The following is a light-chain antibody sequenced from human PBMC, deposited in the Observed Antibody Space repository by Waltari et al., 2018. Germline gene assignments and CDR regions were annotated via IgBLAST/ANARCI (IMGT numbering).Light chain of an antibody. CDR3: QQYYDTPPT. V-gene: IGKV1-NL1*01. J-gene: IGKJ1*01. CDR2: TAS. CDR1: QGISNS. Sequence: DIQMTQSPSSLSASVGDRVTITCRASQGISNSLAWYQQKPGKAPKLLLYTASRLESGVTSRFSGSGSGTDYTLTISSLQPEDFATYYCQQYYDTPPTFGQGTKVEIK.